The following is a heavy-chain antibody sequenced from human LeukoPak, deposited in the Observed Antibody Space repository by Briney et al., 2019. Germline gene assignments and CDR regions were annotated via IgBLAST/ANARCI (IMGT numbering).Heavy chain of an antibody. J-gene: IGHJ3*02. Sequence: ASVKVSCKASGYTFTGYYVHWVRQAPGQGLEWMGRIIPILGIANYAQKFQGRVTITADKSTSTAYMELSSLRSEDTAVYYCASRPIVVVPAAEAGDAFDIWGQGTMVTVSS. CDR1: GYTFTGYY. CDR2: IIPILGIA. V-gene: IGHV1-69*02. CDR3: ASRPIVVVPAAEAGDAFDI. D-gene: IGHD2-2*01.